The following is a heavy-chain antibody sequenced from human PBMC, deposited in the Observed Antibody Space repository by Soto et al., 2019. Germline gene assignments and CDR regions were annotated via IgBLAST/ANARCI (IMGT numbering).Heavy chain of an antibody. Sequence: QVQLVQSGAEVKKPGSSVKVSCKASGGTFSSYAISWVRQAPGQGLEWMGGIIPIFGTANYAQKFQGRVTITADESTSTDYMELSSLRSEDTAVYYCATTLYYDFWSRQRNFLGYWGQGTLVTVSS. D-gene: IGHD3-3*01. CDR1: GGTFSSYA. CDR3: ATTLYYDFWSRQRNFLGY. J-gene: IGHJ4*02. V-gene: IGHV1-69*01. CDR2: IIPIFGTA.